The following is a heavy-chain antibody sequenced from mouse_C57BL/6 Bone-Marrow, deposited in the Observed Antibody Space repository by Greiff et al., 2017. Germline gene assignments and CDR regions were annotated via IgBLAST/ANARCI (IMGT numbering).Heavy chain of an antibody. CDR2: IHPSDSDT. Sequence: QVQLQQPGAELVKPGASVKVSCKASGYTFTSYWMHWVKQRPGQGLEWIGRIHPSDSDTNYNQKFKGKATLTVEKSSSTAYMQLSSLTSEDSAVYYCAIWLLRVYFDYWGQGTTLTVSS. J-gene: IGHJ2*01. CDR3: AIWLLRVYFDY. CDR1: GYTFTSYW. D-gene: IGHD2-3*01. V-gene: IGHV1-74*01.